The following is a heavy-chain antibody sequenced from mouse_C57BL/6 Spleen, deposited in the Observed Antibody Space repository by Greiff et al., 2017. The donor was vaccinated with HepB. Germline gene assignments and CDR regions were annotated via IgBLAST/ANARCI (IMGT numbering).Heavy chain of an antibody. D-gene: IGHD1-1*01. J-gene: IGHJ4*01. Sequence: QVQLQQSGAELVKPGASVKLSCKASGYTFTEYTIHWVKQRSGQGLEWIGWFYPGSGSIKYNEKFKDKATVTADKSSSTVYMELSRLTSEDSAVYFCARHEASHYYGSSYDYAMDYWGQGTSVTVSS. V-gene: IGHV1-62-2*01. CDR2: FYPGSGSI. CDR3: ARHEASHYYGSSYDYAMDY. CDR1: GYTFTEYT.